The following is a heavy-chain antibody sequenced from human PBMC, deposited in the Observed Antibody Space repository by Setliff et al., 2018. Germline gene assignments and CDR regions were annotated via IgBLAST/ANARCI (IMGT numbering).Heavy chain of an antibody. CDR3: ARQSVRGLADNNWFDP. D-gene: IGHD2-15*01. J-gene: IGHJ5*02. CDR2: INHSGST. Sequence: PSDTLSLTCAVYGGSFIGYYWSWIRQPPGKGLEWIGEINHSGSTNYNPSLKSRVTISVDTSKNQFSLKLTSVTAADTAIYYCARQSVRGLADNNWFDPWGQGTLVTVSS. V-gene: IGHV4-34*01. CDR1: GGSFIGYY.